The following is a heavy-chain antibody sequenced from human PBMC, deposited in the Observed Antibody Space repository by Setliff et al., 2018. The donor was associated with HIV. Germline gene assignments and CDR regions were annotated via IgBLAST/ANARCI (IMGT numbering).Heavy chain of an antibody. Sequence: SETLSLTCAVSGGSISSSNWWSWVRQPPGKGLEWIGETYHTGSTNYNPSLKSRATISVDKSKNQLSLKLRSVTAADTAVYYCASGYNYAYSDYWGQGTLVTVSS. CDR1: GGSISSSNW. CDR3: ASGYNYAYSDY. D-gene: IGHD5-18*01. J-gene: IGHJ4*02. V-gene: IGHV4-4*02. CDR2: TYHTGST.